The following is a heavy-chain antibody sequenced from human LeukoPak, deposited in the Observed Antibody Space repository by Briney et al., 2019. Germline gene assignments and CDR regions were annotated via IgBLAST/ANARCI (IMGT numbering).Heavy chain of an antibody. V-gene: IGHV4-4*07. CDR3: ARGRGSSWYYFDS. CDR1: GGSISSYY. J-gene: IGHJ4*02. CDR2: IYASGNT. D-gene: IGHD6-13*01. Sequence: SETLSLTCTVSGGSISSYYWSWVRQPAGKGLEWIGRIYASGNTNYNPSLKGRVTMTVDTSKNQFSLNLSSVTAADTAVYYCARGRGSSWYYFDSWGQGTLVTVCS.